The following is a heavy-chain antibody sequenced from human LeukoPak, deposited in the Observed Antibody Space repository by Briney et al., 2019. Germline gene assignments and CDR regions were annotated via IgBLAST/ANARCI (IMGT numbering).Heavy chain of an antibody. J-gene: IGHJ4*02. V-gene: IGHV1-18*01. CDR2: ISAYNGDI. D-gene: IGHD4-17*01. Sequence: ASVKVSCKASGYTFTSYGISWVRQAPGQGLEWMGWISAYNGDINYAQKLQGRVTMTTDTSTSTAYMELRSLRSDDTAVYYCARGGRGTVTTWIFDYWGQGTLVTVSS. CDR1: GYTFTSYG. CDR3: ARGGRGTVTTWIFDY.